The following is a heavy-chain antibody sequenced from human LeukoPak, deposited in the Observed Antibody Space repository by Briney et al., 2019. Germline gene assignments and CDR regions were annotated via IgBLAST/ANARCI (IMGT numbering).Heavy chain of an antibody. V-gene: IGHV4-34*01. CDR1: GGSFSGYY. J-gene: IGHJ4*02. CDR2: INHSGST. Sequence: PSETLSLTCAVYGGSFSGYYWSWIRQPPGKGLEWIGEINHSGSTNYNPSLKSRVTISVDTSKNQFSLKLSSVTAADTAVYYCARQGVRGTLYWGQGTLVTVSS. D-gene: IGHD3-10*01. CDR3: ARQGVRGTLY.